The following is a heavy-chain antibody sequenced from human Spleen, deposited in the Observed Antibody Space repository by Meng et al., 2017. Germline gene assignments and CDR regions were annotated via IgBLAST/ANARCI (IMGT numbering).Heavy chain of an antibody. J-gene: IGHJ6*02. CDR3: ARPYSGSDQYYYYGMDV. CDR1: GYTFTSYY. D-gene: IGHD1-26*01. CDR2: INPSGGST. Sequence: ASVKVSCKASGYTFTSYYMHWVRQAPGQGLEWMGIINPSGGSTSYAQKFQGRVTMTRDTSTSTVYMELSSLRSEDTAVYYCARPYSGSDQYYYYGMDVWGQGNTVTGYS. V-gene: IGHV1-46*01.